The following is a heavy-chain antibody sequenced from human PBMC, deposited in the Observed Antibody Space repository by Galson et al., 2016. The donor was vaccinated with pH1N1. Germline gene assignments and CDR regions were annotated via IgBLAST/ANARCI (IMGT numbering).Heavy chain of an antibody. V-gene: IGHV3-7*01. CDR3: ARSIGNMGAH. CDR1: GFSLSSFW. D-gene: IGHD2/OR15-2a*01. J-gene: IGHJ4*02. Sequence: SLRLSCAASGFSLSSFWMTWVRQAPEKGLEWVANINEDGSKIYYVDSVKGRSTISRNNAKNSLYLQMNSLRAEDTAVYYCARSIGNMGAHWGQGTLVTVSS. CDR2: INEDGSKI.